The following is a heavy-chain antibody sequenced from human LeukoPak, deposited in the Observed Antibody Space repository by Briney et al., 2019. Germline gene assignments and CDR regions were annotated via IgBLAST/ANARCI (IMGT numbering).Heavy chain of an antibody. Sequence: SETLSLTCTVSGGSISSYYGSWIRQPPGKGLEWIGYIYYSGSANYNPSLKSRVTMSVDTSKNQFSLKLSSVTAADTAVYYCASSVFGVADTWGQGTLVTVSS. J-gene: IGHJ5*02. D-gene: IGHD3-3*01. V-gene: IGHV4-59*08. CDR2: IYYSGSA. CDR1: GGSISSYY. CDR3: ASSVFGVADT.